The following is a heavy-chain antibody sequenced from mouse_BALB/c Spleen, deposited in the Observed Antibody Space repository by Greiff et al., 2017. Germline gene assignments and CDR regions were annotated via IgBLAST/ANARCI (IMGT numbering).Heavy chain of an antibody. D-gene: IGHD2-4*01. CDR1: GFNFKDTY. V-gene: IGHV14-3*02. Sequence: VQLQQSGAELVKPGASVKLSCTASGFNFKDTYMHWVKQRPEQGLEWIGRIDPANGNTKYDPKFQGKATITADTSSNTAYLQLSSLTSEDTAVYYCSRWPHYDPYWYFDVWGAGTTVTVSS. CDR3: SRWPHYDPYWYFDV. J-gene: IGHJ1*01. CDR2: IDPANGNT.